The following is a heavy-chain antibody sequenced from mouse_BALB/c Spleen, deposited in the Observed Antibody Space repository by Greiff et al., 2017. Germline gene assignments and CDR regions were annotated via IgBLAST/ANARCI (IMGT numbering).Heavy chain of an antibody. J-gene: IGHJ4*01. D-gene: IGHD1-2*01. Sequence: EVKLVETGGGLVQPKGSLKLSCAASGFTFNTNAMNWVRQAPGKGLEWVACISSKSINYATSYADSVKDRFTISRDDSQSMLYLQMNNLKTEDTAMYYSVRDEVLLRLRGLHYYAMDYWGQGTSVTVSS. CDR3: VRDEVLLRLRGLHYYAMDY. CDR2: ISSKSINYAT. V-gene: IGHV10S3*01. CDR1: GFTFNTNA.